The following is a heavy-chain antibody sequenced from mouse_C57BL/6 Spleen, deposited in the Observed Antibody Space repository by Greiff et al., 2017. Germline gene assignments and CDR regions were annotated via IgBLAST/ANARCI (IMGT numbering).Heavy chain of an antibody. Sequence: DVKLVESEGGLVQPGSSLKLSCTASGFTFSDYYMAWVRQVPEKGLEWVANINYDGSSTYYLDSLQSRFIISRDNAKNILYLQMSSLKSEDTATYYCAREANWDHFDYWGQGTTLTVSS. D-gene: IGHD4-1*01. J-gene: IGHJ2*01. CDR2: INYDGSST. CDR3: AREANWDHFDY. V-gene: IGHV5-16*01. CDR1: GFTFSDYY.